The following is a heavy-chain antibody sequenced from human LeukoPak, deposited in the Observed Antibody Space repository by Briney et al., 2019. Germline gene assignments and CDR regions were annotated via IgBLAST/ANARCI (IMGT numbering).Heavy chain of an antibody. CDR1: GFTFSSYA. CDR2: ISNNGGGT. CDR3: AKPRDSSGWYYFDY. V-gene: IGHV3-23*01. Sequence: SGGSLRLSCAASGFTFSSYAMSWVRQAPGKGLEWVSAISNNGGGTYYADSVKGRFTISRDNSKNTLYLQMNSLRAEDSAVYHCAKPRDSSGWYYFDYWGQGTLVSVSS. D-gene: IGHD6-19*01. J-gene: IGHJ4*02.